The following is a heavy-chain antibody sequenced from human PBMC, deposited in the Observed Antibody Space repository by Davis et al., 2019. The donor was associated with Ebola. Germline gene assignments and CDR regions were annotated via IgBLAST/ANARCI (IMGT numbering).Heavy chain of an antibody. CDR2: ISSSSSYI. Sequence: GESLKISCAASGFTFSSYSMNWVRQAPGKGLEWVSSISSSSSYIYYADSVKGRFTISRDNAKNSLYLQMNSLRAEDTAVYYCARDNSEWEPLYYYYGMDVWGKGTTVTVSS. CDR1: GFTFSSYS. CDR3: ARDNSEWEPLYYYYGMDV. D-gene: IGHD1-26*01. V-gene: IGHV3-21*01. J-gene: IGHJ6*04.